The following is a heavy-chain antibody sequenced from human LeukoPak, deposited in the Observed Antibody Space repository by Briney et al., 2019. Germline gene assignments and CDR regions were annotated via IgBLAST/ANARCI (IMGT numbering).Heavy chain of an antibody. V-gene: IGHV1-69*04. CDR2: IIPILGIA. CDR3: ARTPFIAVAGTYNAFDI. Sequence: GASVKVSCKASGGTFSSYAISWVRQAPGQGLEWMGRIIPILGIANYAQKFQGRVTMTTDTSTSTAYMELRSLRSDDTAVYYCARTPFIAVAGTYNAFDIWGQGTMVTVSS. CDR1: GGTFSSYA. D-gene: IGHD6-19*01. J-gene: IGHJ3*02.